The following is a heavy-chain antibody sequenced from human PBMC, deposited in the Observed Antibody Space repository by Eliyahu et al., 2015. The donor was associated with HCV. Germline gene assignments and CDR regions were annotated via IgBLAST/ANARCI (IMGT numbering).Heavy chain of an antibody. CDR2: ILYDGSKK. J-gene: IGHJ4*02. CDR1: GFTFXSYG. CDR3: AKDYGYTTTATYYSDS. V-gene: IGHV3-30*18. D-gene: IGHD4-17*01. Sequence: QVQLVESGGGVVQPGRSLRLSCAASGFTFXSYGMHWVRQAPGKGLEWVAVILYDGSKKYYADSVKGRFTISRDNSKNTLYLQMNSLRAEDTAVFYCAKDYGYTTTATYYSDSWGQGTLVTVSS.